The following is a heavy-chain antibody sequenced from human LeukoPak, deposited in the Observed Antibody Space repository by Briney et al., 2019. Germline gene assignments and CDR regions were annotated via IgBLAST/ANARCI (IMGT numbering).Heavy chain of an antibody. CDR2: ISSSSSYI. D-gene: IGHD6-19*01. V-gene: IGHV3-21*01. J-gene: IGHJ4*02. Sequence: GGSLRLSCAASGFTFSSYWMSWVRQAPGKGLEWVSSISSSSSYIYYADSVKGRFTISRDNAKNSLYLQMNSLRAEDTAVYYCARVDPYLQWLGNDYWGQGTLVTVSS. CDR1: GFTFSSYW. CDR3: ARVDPYLQWLGNDY.